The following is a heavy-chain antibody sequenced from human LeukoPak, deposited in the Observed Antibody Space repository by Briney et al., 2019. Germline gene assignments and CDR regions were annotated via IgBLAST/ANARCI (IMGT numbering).Heavy chain of an antibody. CDR2: IYYSGST. V-gene: IGHV4-39*01. J-gene: IGHJ4*02. CDR3: ARLNGGHYYDSSGYPLYYFDY. D-gene: IGHD3-22*01. CDR1: GFTFNTYG. Sequence: PGGSLRLSCAASGFTFNTYGMSWVRQAPGKGLEWIGSIYYSGSTYYNPSLKSRVTISVDTSKNQFSLKLSSVTAADTAVYYCARLNGGHYYDSSGYPLYYFDYWGQGTLVTVSS.